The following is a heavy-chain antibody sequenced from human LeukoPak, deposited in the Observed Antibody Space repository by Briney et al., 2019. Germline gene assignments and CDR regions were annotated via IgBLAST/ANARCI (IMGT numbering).Heavy chain of an antibody. Sequence: SETLSLTCTVSGGSLSSYYWSWIRQPPGKGLEWIGYIYYSGSTNYNPSLKSRVTISVDTSKNQFSLKLSSVTAADTAVYYCARRLERRHYGMDVWGQGTTVTVSS. CDR2: IYYSGST. CDR1: GGSLSSYY. CDR3: ARRLERRHYGMDV. J-gene: IGHJ6*02. V-gene: IGHV4-59*08. D-gene: IGHD1-1*01.